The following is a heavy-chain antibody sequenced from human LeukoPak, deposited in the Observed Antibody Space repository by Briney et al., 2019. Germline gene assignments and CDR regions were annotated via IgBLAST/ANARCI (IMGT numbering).Heavy chain of an antibody. CDR2: IYYSGST. CDR3: ARGRRITIFGVVPGVFDY. CDR1: GGSISSGDYY. V-gene: IGHV4-30-4*08. D-gene: IGHD3-3*01. Sequence: SQTLSLTCTVSGGSISSGDYYWSWIRQPPGKGLEWIGYIYYSGSTYYNPSLKSRVTISVDTSKNQFSLKMSSVTAADTAVYYCARGRRITIFGVVPGVFDYWGQGTLVTVSS. J-gene: IGHJ4*02.